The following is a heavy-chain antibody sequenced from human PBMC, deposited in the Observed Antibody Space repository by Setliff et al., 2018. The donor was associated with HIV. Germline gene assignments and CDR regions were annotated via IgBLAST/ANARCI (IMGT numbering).Heavy chain of an antibody. V-gene: IGHV4-39*01. D-gene: IGHD1-26*01. CDR3: ARGQDLGATWTGYYYYYMDV. J-gene: IGHJ6*03. CDR1: GGSISSSSYY. CDR2: IYYSGST. Sequence: SETLSLTCTVSGGSISSSSYYWGWIRQPPGKGLEWIGSIYYSGSTYSNPSLKSRVTISVDTSKNQFSLKPTSVTAADTAVYYCARGQDLGATWTGYYYYYMDVWGKGTTVTVSS.